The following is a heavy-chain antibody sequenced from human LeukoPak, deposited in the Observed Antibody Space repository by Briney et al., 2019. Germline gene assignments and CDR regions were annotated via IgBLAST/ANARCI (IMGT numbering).Heavy chain of an antibody. CDR3: ATLSRGSLMYYYDSSGYYYDY. CDR1: GYTLTELS. D-gene: IGHD3-22*01. J-gene: IGHJ4*02. CDR2: FDPEDGET. V-gene: IGHV1-24*01. Sequence: ASVKVSRKVSGYTLTELSMHWVRQAPGKGLEWMGGFDPEDGETIYAQKFQGRVTMTEDTSTDTAYMELSSLRSEDTAVYYCATLSRGSLMYYYDSSGYYYDYWGQGTLVTVSS.